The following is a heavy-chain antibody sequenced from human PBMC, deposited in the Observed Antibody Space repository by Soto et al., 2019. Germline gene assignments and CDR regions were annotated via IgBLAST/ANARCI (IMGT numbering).Heavy chain of an antibody. J-gene: IGHJ6*02. CDR3: ARDLLWSRGYYYYYGMDV. D-gene: IGHD3-10*01. V-gene: IGHV1-3*04. Sequence: QAHFVQSGAEVKEPGASVTVSCKASGYTFATYAMHWVRQAPGQRLEWMGCINSGNGNTKYSQRFQGRVTITRDTSASTAYMELSSLTSEDTAVYYCARDLLWSRGYYYYYGMDVWGQGTTVTVSS. CDR2: INSGNGNT. CDR1: GYTFATYA.